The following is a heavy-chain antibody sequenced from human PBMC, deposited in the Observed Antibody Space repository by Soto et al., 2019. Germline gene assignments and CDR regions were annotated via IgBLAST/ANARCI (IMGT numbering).Heavy chain of an antibody. V-gene: IGHV3-23*01. J-gene: IGHJ4*02. Sequence: EVHLLESGGGLVQRGGSLRLSCVASGFTFNNYAMNWVRQAPGKGLEWVSNIGGRGGNTFYADSMRGRFTISRDNSKNTVYLQMNNLRVEDSATYYCAKPRAYGDFAGSFDSWGQGTLVTVSP. CDR1: GFTFNNYA. D-gene: IGHD4-17*01. CDR2: IGGRGGNT. CDR3: AKPRAYGDFAGSFDS.